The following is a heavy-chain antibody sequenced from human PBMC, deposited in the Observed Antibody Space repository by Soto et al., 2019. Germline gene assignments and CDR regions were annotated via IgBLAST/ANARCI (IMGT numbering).Heavy chain of an antibody. Sequence: PSETLSLTXTVSGGSISSGGYYWSWIRQHPGKGLEWIGYIYYSGSTYYNPSLKSRVTISVDTSKNQFSLKLSSVTAADTAVYYCPRVMITFGGVTANWFDPWGQGTLVTVSS. V-gene: IGHV4-31*02. CDR1: GGSISSGGYY. CDR2: IYYSGST. D-gene: IGHD3-16*01. J-gene: IGHJ5*02. CDR3: PRVMITFGGVTANWFDP.